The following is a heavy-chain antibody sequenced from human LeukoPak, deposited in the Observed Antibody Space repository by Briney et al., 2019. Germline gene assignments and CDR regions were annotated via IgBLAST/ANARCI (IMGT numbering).Heavy chain of an antibody. CDR2: IYYSGST. J-gene: IGHJ3*02. CDR3: ARVKGPYYYDSGGASELFDM. D-gene: IGHD3-22*01. CDR1: GGSIRNHY. Sequence: SETLSLTCIVSGGSIRNHYWNWSRQPPGNGLEWIGFIYYSGSTKYNPSLKSRVTISIDTPKNQSSLKLRSVTAADTAVYYCARVKGPYYYDSGGASELFDMWGPGTMVTVSS. V-gene: IGHV4-59*11.